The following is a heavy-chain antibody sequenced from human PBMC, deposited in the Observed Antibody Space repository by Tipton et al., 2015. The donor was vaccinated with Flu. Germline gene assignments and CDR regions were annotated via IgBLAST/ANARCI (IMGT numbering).Heavy chain of an antibody. J-gene: IGHJ4*02. CDR1: GDSISSGYY. D-gene: IGHD1-14*01. CDR2: IYHSGST. CDR3: ARVVRNQDFDY. V-gene: IGHV4-38-2*02. Sequence: TLSLTCTVSGDSISSGYYWGWIRQPPGKGLEWIGSIYHSGSTYYNPSLKSRVTISVDTSKNQFSLKLSSVTAADTAVYYCARVVRNQDFDYWGQGTLVTVSS.